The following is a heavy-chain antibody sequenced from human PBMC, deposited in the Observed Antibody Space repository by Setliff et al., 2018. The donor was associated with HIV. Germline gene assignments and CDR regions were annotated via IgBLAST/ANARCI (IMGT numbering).Heavy chain of an antibody. J-gene: IGHJ5*02. CDR1: GYTFSGYY. D-gene: IGHD1-26*01. Sequence: ASVKVSCKASGYTFSGYYLHWVRRAPGQGLEWMGWINPNSGATNYAQNFQGRVTMTMDTSISTAYMDLSSLTSDDTAVYYCALASIVSTARWNHWGRGTLVTVSS. CDR2: INPNSGAT. V-gene: IGHV1-2*02. CDR3: ALASIVSTARWNH.